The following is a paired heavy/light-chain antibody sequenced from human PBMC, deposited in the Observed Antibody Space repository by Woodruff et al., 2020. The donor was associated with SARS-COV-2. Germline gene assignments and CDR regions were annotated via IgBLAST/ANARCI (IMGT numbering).Heavy chain of an antibody. V-gene: IGHV4-39*01. J-gene: IGHJ6*03. CDR3: ARHRGGLNCSGGSCYYYYYYMDV. Sequence: QLQLQESGPGLVKPSETLSLTCTVSGGSISSSSYYWGWIRQPPGKGLEWIGSIYYSGSTYYNPSLKSRVTISVDTSKNQFSLKLSSVTAADTAVYYCARHRGGLNCSGGSCYYYYYYMDVWGKGTTVTVSS. CDR1: GGSISSSSYY. D-gene: IGHD2-15*01. CDR2: IYYSGST.
Light chain of an antibody. CDR1: QSLLHSNGYNY. Sequence: DIVMTQSPLSLPVTPGEPASISCRSSQSLLHSNGYNYLDWYLQKPGQSPQLLIYLGSNRASGVPDRFSGSGSGTDFTLKISRVEAEDVGVYYCMQALQTPLTFGPGTKVDIK. J-gene: IGKJ3*01. V-gene: IGKV2-28*01. CDR3: MQALQTPLT. CDR2: LGS.